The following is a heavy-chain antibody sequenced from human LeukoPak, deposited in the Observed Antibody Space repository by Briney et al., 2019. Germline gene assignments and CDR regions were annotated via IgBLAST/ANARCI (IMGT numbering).Heavy chain of an antibody. Sequence: PGGSLKLSCAASGFTFSDYYMSWIRQAPGKGLEWVSYISSSGSTIYYADSVKGRFTISRDNAKNSLYLQMNSLRAEDTAVYYCASTDVTVTRFDPWGQGTLVTVSS. CDR1: GFTFSDYY. V-gene: IGHV3-11*01. CDR2: ISSSGSTI. D-gene: IGHD4-17*01. J-gene: IGHJ5*02. CDR3: ASTDVTVTRFDP.